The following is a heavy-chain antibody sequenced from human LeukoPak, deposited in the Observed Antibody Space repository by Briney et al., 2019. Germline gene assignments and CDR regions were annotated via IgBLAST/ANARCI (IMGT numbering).Heavy chain of an antibody. CDR2: ISGSGGST. D-gene: IGHD5-12*01. CDR3: AKGYSGYPDAFGI. Sequence: GGSLRLSCAASGFTFSSYAMSWVRQAPGKGLEWVSAISGSGGSTYYADSVKGRFTISRDNSKNMLYLQMNSLRAEDTAVYYCAKGYSGYPDAFGIWGQGTMVTVSS. J-gene: IGHJ3*02. V-gene: IGHV3-23*01. CDR1: GFTFSSYA.